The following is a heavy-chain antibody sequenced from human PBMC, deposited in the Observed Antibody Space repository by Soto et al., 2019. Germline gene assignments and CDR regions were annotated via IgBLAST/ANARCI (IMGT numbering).Heavy chain of an antibody. D-gene: IGHD3-22*01. CDR3: ARGYYDTSGYYPIDF. CDR1: GYTFTSYY. J-gene: IGHJ4*02. Sequence: ASVKVSCKASGYTFTSYYMHWVRQATGQGLEWMGWVNPNSGNTDSAQKFQGRVTMTWDTSINTAYMELSSLRSEDTAVYYCARGYYDTSGYYPIDFWGQGTLVTVSS. V-gene: IGHV1-8*02. CDR2: VNPNSGNT.